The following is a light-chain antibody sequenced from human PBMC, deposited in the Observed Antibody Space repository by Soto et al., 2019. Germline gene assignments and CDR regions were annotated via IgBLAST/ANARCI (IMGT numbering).Light chain of an antibody. CDR1: YSNIGANT. V-gene: IGLV1-44*01. J-gene: IGLJ3*02. CDR3: AAWDGNLNGWV. Sequence: QAVVTQSPSASGTPGQRVIISCSGGYSNIGANTVNWFQHLPGTAPKLLIYSHNQRPSGVPDRFSGSKSGTSASLAISGLQSEDEADYYCAAWDGNLNGWVFGGGTKLTVL. CDR2: SHN.